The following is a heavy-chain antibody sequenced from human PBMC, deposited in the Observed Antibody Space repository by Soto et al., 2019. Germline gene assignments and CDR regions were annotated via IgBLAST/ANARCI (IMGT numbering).Heavy chain of an antibody. D-gene: IGHD4-17*01. Sequence: WASVKVSCTASGYTFTSYGISWVRQAPGQGLEWMGWISAYNGNTNYAQKLQGRVTMTTDASTSTAYMELRSLRSDDTAVYYCARDLTTVTTHYYGMDVWGQGTTVTVSS. CDR2: ISAYNGNT. V-gene: IGHV1-18*04. J-gene: IGHJ6*02. CDR3: ARDLTTVTTHYYGMDV. CDR1: GYTFTSYG.